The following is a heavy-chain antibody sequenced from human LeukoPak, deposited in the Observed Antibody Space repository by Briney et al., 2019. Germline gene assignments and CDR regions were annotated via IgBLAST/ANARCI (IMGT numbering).Heavy chain of an antibody. CDR1: VGSISTTSYY. CDR2: IYYGGST. V-gene: IGHV4-39*07. J-gene: IGHJ3*02. CDR3: SFNLGSGSYAFDI. D-gene: IGHD3-10*01. Sequence: ETLSLTCTVSVGSISTTSYYWGWIRQPPGKGLEWIGSIYYGGSTYYSPSLKSRVTISLDTSKHQFSLKLSSVTAADTAVYYCSFNLGSGSYAFDIWGQGTMVTVSS.